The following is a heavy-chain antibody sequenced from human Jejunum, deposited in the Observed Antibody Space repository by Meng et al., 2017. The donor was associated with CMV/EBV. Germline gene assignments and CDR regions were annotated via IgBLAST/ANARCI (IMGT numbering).Heavy chain of an antibody. J-gene: IGHJ5*02. CDR2: ISAYNGNT. D-gene: IGHD1-14*01. CDR1: GYIFNNYG. Sequence: QVQLVRSGDEVKKPGASVKVSCKASGYIFNNYGVSWVRQAPGQGPEWMGWISAYNGNTNYAQNFQGRFTMTTDTSTSTAYMELRSLRSDDTAVYYCARDLPGGTKGTWLDLWGQGTLVTVSS. CDR3: ARDLPGGTKGTWLDL. V-gene: IGHV1-18*01.